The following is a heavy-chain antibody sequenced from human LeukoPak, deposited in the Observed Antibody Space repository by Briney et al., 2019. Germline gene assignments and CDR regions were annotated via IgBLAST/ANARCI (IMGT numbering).Heavy chain of an antibody. CDR1: GFTFSGYW. Sequence: GGSLRLSCAASGFTFSGYWVHWVRQAPGKGLVWVSHINGDGSSTNYADSVKGRFTISRDNAKNTLYLQMNSLSTEDTAVYYCAKGGPYSYVPPDYWGQGTLVIVSS. D-gene: IGHD5-18*01. CDR3: AKGGPYSYVPPDY. J-gene: IGHJ4*02. CDR2: INGDGSST. V-gene: IGHV3-74*01.